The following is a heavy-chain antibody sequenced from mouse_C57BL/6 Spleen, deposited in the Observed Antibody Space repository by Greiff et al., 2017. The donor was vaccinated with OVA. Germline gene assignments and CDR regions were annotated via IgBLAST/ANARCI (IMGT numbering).Heavy chain of an antibody. CDR1: GFTFTDYY. J-gene: IGHJ1*03. CDR3: ARRSNWYFDV. Sequence: EVMLVESGGGLVQPGGSLSLSCAASGFTFTDYYMSWVSQPPGKALEWLGFIRNKANGYTTEYSASVKGRFTISRDNSQSILYLQMNALRAEDSATYYCARRSNWYFDVWGTGTTVTVSS. CDR2: IRNKANGYTT. V-gene: IGHV7-3*01.